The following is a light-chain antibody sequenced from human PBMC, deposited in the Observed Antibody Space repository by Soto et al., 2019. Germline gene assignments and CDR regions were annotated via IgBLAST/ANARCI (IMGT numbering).Light chain of an antibody. V-gene: IGKV3-20*01. CDR1: QSVSSMY. Sequence: EVVLTQTPGTLSLSPGERATLSCRASQSVSSMYLAWYQQKPGQPPRLLIYGASSRAPGIPDRFSGDGSDTDFTLTISRLEPEDFAVYYCQQYGGSPGFTFGPGTTVDIK. J-gene: IGKJ3*01. CDR3: QQYGGSPGFT. CDR2: GAS.